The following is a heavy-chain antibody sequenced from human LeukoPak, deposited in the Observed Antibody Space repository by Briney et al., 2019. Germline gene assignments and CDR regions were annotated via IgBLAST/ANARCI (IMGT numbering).Heavy chain of an antibody. J-gene: IGHJ6*02. CDR2: IIPILGIA. D-gene: IGHD3-10*02. CDR3: ARARGASGALTVFYYYGMDV. Sequence: SVKVSCKASGGTFSSYAISWVRQAPGQGLEWMGRIIPILGIANYAQKFQGRVTITADKSTSTAYMELSSLRSEDTAVYYCARARGASGALTVFYYYGMDVWGQGTTVTVSS. V-gene: IGHV1-69*04. CDR1: GGTFSSYA.